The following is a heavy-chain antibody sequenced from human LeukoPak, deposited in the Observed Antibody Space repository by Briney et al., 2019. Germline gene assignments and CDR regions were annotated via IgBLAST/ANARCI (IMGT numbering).Heavy chain of an antibody. J-gene: IGHJ4*02. Sequence: GGSLRLSCSASGFTFITHDMHWVRQAPGKGLEWVAFIWADGSHKYYADSVKGRFTISRDNSKSTLYLQMNSLRVEDTSVYFCARDPPDSGWAFWSWGQGTLVTVSS. V-gene: IGHV3-33*01. D-gene: IGHD6-19*01. CDR1: GFTFITHD. CDR3: ARDPPDSGWAFWS. CDR2: IWADGSHK.